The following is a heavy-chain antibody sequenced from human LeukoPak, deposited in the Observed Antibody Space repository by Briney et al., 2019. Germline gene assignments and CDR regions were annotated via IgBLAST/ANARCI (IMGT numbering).Heavy chain of an antibody. D-gene: IGHD1-1*01. Sequence: GGSLRLSCAASGFTFSSYWITWVRQAPGKGLEWVANIKQDGSEKYYVDSVKGRFTISRDNAKNSLYLQMNSLRAEDTAVYYCARNVHLDSWGQGTLVTVSS. V-gene: IGHV3-7*04. CDR1: GFTFSSYW. CDR3: ARNVHLDS. J-gene: IGHJ4*02. CDR2: IKQDGSEK.